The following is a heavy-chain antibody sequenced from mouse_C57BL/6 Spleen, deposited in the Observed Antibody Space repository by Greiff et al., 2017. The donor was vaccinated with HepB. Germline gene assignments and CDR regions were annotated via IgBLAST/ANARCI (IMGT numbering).Heavy chain of an antibody. CDR3: ARRGYGSSHWYFDV. J-gene: IGHJ1*03. Sequence: QVQLQQSGPELVKPGASVKISCKASGYTFTDYYINWVKQRPGQGLEWIGWIFPGSGSTYYNEKFKGKASLTVDKSASTAYMLLSRLTSEDSAVYFCARRGYGSSHWYFDVWGTGTTVTVSS. CDR2: IFPGSGST. CDR1: GYTFTDYY. D-gene: IGHD1-1*01. V-gene: IGHV1-75*01.